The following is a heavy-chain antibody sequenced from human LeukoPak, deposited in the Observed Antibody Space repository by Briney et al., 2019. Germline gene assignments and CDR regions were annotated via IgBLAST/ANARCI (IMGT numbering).Heavy chain of an antibody. V-gene: IGHV4-59*02. Sequence: PSETLSLTCAVSGGSVSGHYWDWIRRPPGKGLEWIGYIYASGSANYHPSLKSRVTISLDTSENHVSLRLTSVTAEDTAVYYCAREAPGGSGWTYFDYWGQGSLVTVSS. CDR1: GGSVSGHY. J-gene: IGHJ4*02. CDR2: IYASGSA. D-gene: IGHD6-19*01. CDR3: AREAPGGSGWTYFDY.